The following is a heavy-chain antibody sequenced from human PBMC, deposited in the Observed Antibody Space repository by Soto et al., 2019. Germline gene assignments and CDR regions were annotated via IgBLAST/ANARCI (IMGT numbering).Heavy chain of an antibody. CDR3: TREGPSSLASYFDY. CDR1: EVILTNSA. D-gene: IGHD2-2*01. V-gene: IGHV3-30*04. Sequence: LRLSCVGSEVILTNSAMHWVRQAPGKGLEWVAVVSSDGSLKYYADSVEGRFTISRDSSKNTLYLQMNSLRPEDTAVYYCTREGPSSLASYFDYWGQGTLVTVSS. J-gene: IGHJ4*02. CDR2: VSSDGSLK.